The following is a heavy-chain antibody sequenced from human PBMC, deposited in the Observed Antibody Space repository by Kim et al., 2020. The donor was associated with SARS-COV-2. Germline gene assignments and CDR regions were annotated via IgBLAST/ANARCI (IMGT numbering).Heavy chain of an antibody. Sequence: SRVTISVDTSKNQFSLKLSSVTAADTAVYYCATRYCSGGSCYSGQDAFDIWGQGTMVTVSS. CDR3: ATRYCSGGSCYSGQDAFDI. D-gene: IGHD2-15*01. J-gene: IGHJ3*02. V-gene: IGHV4-31*02.